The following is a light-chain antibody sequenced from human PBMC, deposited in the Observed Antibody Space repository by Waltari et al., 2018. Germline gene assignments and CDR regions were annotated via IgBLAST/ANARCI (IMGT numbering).Light chain of an antibody. CDR2: EVT. J-gene: IGLJ2*01. Sequence: QSALTQPPSASGSPGPSVTIPCTGTSSDVGGYNYVSWSQQHPGKAPKRMIHEVTKRPSGVPDRFSGSKSGNTASLTVSGLQADDEADYYCCSYAADNSFVFGGGTKLTVL. CDR1: SSDVGGYNY. CDR3: CSYAADNSFV. V-gene: IGLV2-8*01.